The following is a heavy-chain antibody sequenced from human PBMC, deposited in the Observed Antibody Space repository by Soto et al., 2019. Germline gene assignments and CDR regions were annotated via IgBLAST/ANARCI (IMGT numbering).Heavy chain of an antibody. D-gene: IGHD1-26*01. Sequence: GGSLRLSCAASGFTVSSNYMSWVRQAPGKGLEWVSVIYSGGSTYYADSVKGRFTISRGNSKNTLYLQMNSLRAEDTAVYYCARDNTGRELGDGMDVWGQGTTVTVSS. CDR3: ARDNTGRELGDGMDV. J-gene: IGHJ6*02. CDR1: GFTVSSNY. V-gene: IGHV3-53*01. CDR2: IYSGGST.